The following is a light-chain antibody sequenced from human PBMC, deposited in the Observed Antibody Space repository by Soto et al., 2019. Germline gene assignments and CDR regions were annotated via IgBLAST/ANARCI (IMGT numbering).Light chain of an antibody. Sequence: QSALTQPASVSGSPGQSITISCTGTSRDVGGYNYVSWYQQHPGKAPKLMIYDVSNRPSGVSNRFSGSKSGNTASLTISGLQAEDEDDYYCSSYTSSSTVTVFGGGTKLTVL. CDR2: DVS. CDR3: SSYTSSSTVTV. CDR1: SRDVGGYNY. J-gene: IGLJ3*02. V-gene: IGLV2-14*01.